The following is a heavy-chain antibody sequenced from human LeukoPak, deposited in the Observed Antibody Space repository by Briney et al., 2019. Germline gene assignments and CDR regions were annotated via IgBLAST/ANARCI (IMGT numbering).Heavy chain of an antibody. CDR2: VSSNGGST. CDR3: AGGSRSYSPDF. V-gene: IGHV3-64*01. J-gene: IGHJ4*02. Sequence: SGGSLRLSCAASGFTFSSYAMHWVRQAPGKGLEYVSGVSSNGGSTYYAKSVKGRFTISRDNSKNTLYLQMGSLRAEDMAVYYCAGGSRSYSPDFWGQGTLVTVSS. CDR1: GFTFSSYA. D-gene: IGHD3-10*01.